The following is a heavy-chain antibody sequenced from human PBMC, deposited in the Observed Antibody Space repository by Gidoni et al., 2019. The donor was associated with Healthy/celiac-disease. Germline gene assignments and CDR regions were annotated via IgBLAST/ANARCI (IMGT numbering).Heavy chain of an antibody. CDR3: ARAYSYDRWFDS. D-gene: IGHD5-18*01. Sequence: QVQLVQSGAEVKKPGSSVKVSCKASGGTFSSYAISWVRQAPVQGLEWMGGIIPIFGIANYAQKFQGRVTITADKSTSTAYMELSSLRSEDTSVYYCARAYSYDRWFDSLCQGTLVTVSS. J-gene: IGHJ5*01. CDR2: IIPIFGIA. CDR1: GGTFSSYA. V-gene: IGHV1-69*17.